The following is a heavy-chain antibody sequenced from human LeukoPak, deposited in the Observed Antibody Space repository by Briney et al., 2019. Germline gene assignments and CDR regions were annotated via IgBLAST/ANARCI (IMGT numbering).Heavy chain of an antibody. CDR2: IYYSGGT. CDR3: ARSLAVAGTGLFDY. Sequence: PSETLSLTCTVSGGSISSSSYYWGWIRQPPGKGLEWIGGIYYSGGTYYNPSLKSRVTISVDTSKNHFSLKLSSVTAADTAVYYCARSLAVAGTGLFDYWGQGTLVTVSS. D-gene: IGHD6-19*01. V-gene: IGHV4-39*02. CDR1: GGSISSSSYY. J-gene: IGHJ4*02.